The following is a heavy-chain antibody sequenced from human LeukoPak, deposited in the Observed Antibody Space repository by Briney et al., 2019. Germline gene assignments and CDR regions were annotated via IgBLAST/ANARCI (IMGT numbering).Heavy chain of an antibody. CDR3: ARNPQYYDILTGYFSNWFDP. CDR1: GYTFTSYG. D-gene: IGHD3-9*01. V-gene: IGHV1-18*01. CDR2: ISAHNGDT. J-gene: IGHJ5*02. Sequence: ASVKVSCKASGYTFTSYGISWVRQAPGQGLEWMGWISAHNGDTNYAQELQGRVTMTTDTSTSTAYMELRSLRSEDTAVYYCARNPQYYDILTGYFSNWFDPWGQGTLVTVSS.